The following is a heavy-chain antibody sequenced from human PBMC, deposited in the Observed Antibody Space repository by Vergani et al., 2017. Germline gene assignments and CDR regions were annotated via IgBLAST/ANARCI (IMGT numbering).Heavy chain of an antibody. J-gene: IGHJ5*02. D-gene: IGHD3-3*01. Sequence: EVELVESGGGLVQPGGSLRLSCAASGFTFNEYWMHWARQVPGKGLVWVSGMNGDGDTISYADSVKGRFTISRDNAKTTLFLQMNSLRAEDTAVYYCARARKFRFGVVWENWFDPWGQGTLVTVSS. CDR1: GFTFNEYW. CDR3: ARARKFRFGVVWENWFDP. V-gene: IGHV3-74*01. CDR2: MNGDGDTI.